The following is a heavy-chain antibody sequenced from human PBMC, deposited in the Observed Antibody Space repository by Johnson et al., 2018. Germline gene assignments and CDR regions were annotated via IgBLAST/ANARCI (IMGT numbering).Heavy chain of an antibody. CDR1: GFSFENYA. CDR2: ISWSSGNI. D-gene: IGHD3-10*01. V-gene: IGHV3-9*01. Sequence: VQLQESGGGLVQPGRSLTLSCAASGFSFENYAMHWVRQAPGKGLEWVSGISWSSGNIGYADSVKGRFTISRDNAKYSLYLHMSTLRPADTALYYCARGRQFGEINPMDVWGQGTTVTVSS. CDR3: ARGRQFGEINPMDV. J-gene: IGHJ6*02.